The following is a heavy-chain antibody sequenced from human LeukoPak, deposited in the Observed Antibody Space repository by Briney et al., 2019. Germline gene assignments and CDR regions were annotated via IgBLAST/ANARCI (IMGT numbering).Heavy chain of an antibody. Sequence: SSETLPLTCTVSGGSISSYYWSWIRQPPGKGLEWIGYIYYSGSTNYNPSLKSRVTISVDTSKNQFSLKLSSVTAADTAVYYCARGSSSWYFNGFDYWGQGTLVTVSS. V-gene: IGHV4-59*01. D-gene: IGHD6-13*01. J-gene: IGHJ4*02. CDR1: GGSISSYY. CDR3: ARGSSSWYFNGFDY. CDR2: IYYSGST.